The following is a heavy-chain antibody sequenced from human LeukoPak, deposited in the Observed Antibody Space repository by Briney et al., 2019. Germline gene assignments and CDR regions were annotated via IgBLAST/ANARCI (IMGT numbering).Heavy chain of an antibody. CDR3: ARDPDNSGYDYGPY. CDR2: ISSSGTTI. J-gene: IGHJ4*02. V-gene: IGHV3-48*03. CDR1: GFTFSSYA. Sequence: GGSLRLSCAASGFTFSSYAMSWVRQAPGKGLEWVSYISSSGTTISYADSVKGRFTISRDNAKNSLYLQMNSLRAEDTAIYYCARDPDNSGYDYGPYWGQGTLVTVSS. D-gene: IGHD5-12*01.